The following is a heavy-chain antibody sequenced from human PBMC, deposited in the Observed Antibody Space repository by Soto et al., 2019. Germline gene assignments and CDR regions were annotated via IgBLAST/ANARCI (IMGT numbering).Heavy chain of an antibody. CDR2: ISGSGGST. J-gene: IGHJ4*02. V-gene: IGHV3-23*01. CDR3: AKLWDSSGYYSFFDY. D-gene: IGHD3-22*01. CDR1: GFTFSSYA. Sequence: GGSLRLSCAASGFTFSSYAMSWVRQAQGKGLEWVSAISGSGGSTYYADSVKGRFTISRDNSKNTLYLQMNSLRAEDTAVYYCAKLWDSSGYYSFFDYWGQGTLVTVSS.